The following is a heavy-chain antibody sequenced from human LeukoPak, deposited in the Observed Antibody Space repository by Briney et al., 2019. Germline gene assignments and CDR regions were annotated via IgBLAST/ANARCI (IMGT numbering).Heavy chain of an antibody. Sequence: SATLSLTCTVSGGSISSYYWSWIRQPPGKGLEWIGYIYYSGSTNYNPSLKSRVIISVDPSKNQFSLKLSSVTAADTAVYYCARDDGRSDAFDIWGQGTMATVSS. CDR3: ARDDGRSDAFDI. J-gene: IGHJ3*02. D-gene: IGHD5-24*01. CDR1: GGSISSYY. V-gene: IGHV4-59*01. CDR2: IYYSGST.